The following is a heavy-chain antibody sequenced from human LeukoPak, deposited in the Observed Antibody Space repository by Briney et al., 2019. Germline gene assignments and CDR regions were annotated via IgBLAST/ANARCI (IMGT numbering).Heavy chain of an antibody. CDR1: GGSFSGYY. V-gene: IGHV4-59*08. Sequence: SSETLSLTCAVYGGSFSGYYWSWIRQPPGKGLEWIGYIYYSGSTNYNPSLKSRVTISVDTSKNQFSLKLSSVTAADTAVYYCARHGSSTSWGFDYWGQGTLVTVSS. CDR2: IYYSGST. D-gene: IGHD2-2*01. J-gene: IGHJ4*02. CDR3: ARHGSSTSWGFDY.